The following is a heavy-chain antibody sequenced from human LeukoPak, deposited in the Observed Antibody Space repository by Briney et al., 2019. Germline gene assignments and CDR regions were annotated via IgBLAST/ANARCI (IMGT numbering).Heavy chain of an antibody. V-gene: IGHV3-64*01. Sequence: GGSLRLSCAASGFTFSSYSMNWVRQAPGKGLEYVSAISSNGGSTYYANSVKGRFTISRDNSKNTLYLQMGSLRAEDMAVYYCAREGYSGYDFDYWGQGTLVTVSS. D-gene: IGHD5-12*01. CDR1: GFTFSSYS. J-gene: IGHJ4*02. CDR3: AREGYSGYDFDY. CDR2: ISSNGGST.